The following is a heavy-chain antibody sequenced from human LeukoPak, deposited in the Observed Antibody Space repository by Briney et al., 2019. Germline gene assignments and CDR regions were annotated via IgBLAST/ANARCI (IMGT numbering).Heavy chain of an antibody. J-gene: IGHJ4*02. CDR3: ARGGAGNFDY. V-gene: IGHV4-59*01. D-gene: IGHD1-26*01. CDR2: IYYSGST. CDR1: GGSISSYY. Sequence: KPSETLSLTCTVSGGSISSYYWSWIRQPPGKGLEWIGYIYYSGSTNYNPSLKSRVTISVDTSKNQFSLKLSSVTAADTAVYYCARGGAGNFDYWGQGTLVTVSS.